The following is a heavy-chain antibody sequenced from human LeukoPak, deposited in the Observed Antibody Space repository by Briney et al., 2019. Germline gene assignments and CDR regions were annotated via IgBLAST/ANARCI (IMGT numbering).Heavy chain of an antibody. CDR3: ARVTRGIKIDY. D-gene: IGHD3-16*01. Sequence: ASVKVSCKASGGTFSSYAISWVRQAPGQGLEWMGGIIPIFGTANYAQKFQGRVTITADESTSTAYMELSSLRSEGTAVYYCARVTRGIKIDYWGQGTLVTVSS. V-gene: IGHV1-69*13. CDR1: GGTFSSYA. J-gene: IGHJ4*02. CDR2: IIPIFGTA.